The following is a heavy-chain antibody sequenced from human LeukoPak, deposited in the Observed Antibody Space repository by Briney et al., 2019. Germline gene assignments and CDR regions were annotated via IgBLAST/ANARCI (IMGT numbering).Heavy chain of an antibody. D-gene: IGHD3-10*01. CDR2: IKQDGSEK. CDR1: GFTFSSYW. V-gene: IGHV3-7*01. Sequence: PGGSLRLSYAASGFTFSSYWMSWVRQAPGKGLEWVANIKQDGSEKYYVDSVKGRFTISRDNAKNSLYLQMNSLRAEDTAVYYCARACGRGCVGDPYYYYMDVWGKGTTVTVSS. J-gene: IGHJ6*03. CDR3: ARACGRGCVGDPYYYYMDV.